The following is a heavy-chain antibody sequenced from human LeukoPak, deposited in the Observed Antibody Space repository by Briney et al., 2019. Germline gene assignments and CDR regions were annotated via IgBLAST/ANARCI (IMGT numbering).Heavy chain of an antibody. CDR3: ATNGWYCLGH. J-gene: IGHJ1*01. D-gene: IGHD6-19*01. V-gene: IGHV4-4*02. CDR1: GGSISSDNW. CDR2: IYHSGST. Sequence: SETLSLTCAVSGGSISSDNWWSWVCQPPGKGLEWIGEIYHSGSTNYNPSLQSRVTISVDKSNNHFSLRLTSVTAADTAVYYCATNGWYCLGHWGQGALVTVSS.